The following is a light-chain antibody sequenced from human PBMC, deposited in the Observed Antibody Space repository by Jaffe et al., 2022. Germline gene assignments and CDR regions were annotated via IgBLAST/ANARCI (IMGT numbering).Light chain of an antibody. Sequence: DIQLTQSPSFLSASVGDRVTITCRASQGINSYLAWYQQKPGKAPNLLIYAASTLQSGVPSRFSGSGSGTEFTLTITSLQPEDFATYYCQQLNSYPRTFGGGTEVEIK. J-gene: IGKJ4*01. CDR1: QGINSY. CDR2: AAS. CDR3: QQLNSYPRT. V-gene: IGKV1-9*01.